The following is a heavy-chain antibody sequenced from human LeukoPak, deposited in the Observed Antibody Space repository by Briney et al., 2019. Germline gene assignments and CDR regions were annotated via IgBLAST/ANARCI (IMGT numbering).Heavy chain of an antibody. CDR2: IIPIFGTA. CDR3: ARGAYCARDCYSPDY. V-gene: IGHV1-69*05. Sequence: SVKVSCKASGGTFSSSAISWVRQAPGQGLEWMGGIIPIFGTANYAQKFQGRVTITTDESTSTAYMELSSLRSEDTAVYYCARGAYCARDCYSPDYWGQGTLVTVSS. J-gene: IGHJ4*02. D-gene: IGHD2-21*02. CDR1: GGTFSSSA.